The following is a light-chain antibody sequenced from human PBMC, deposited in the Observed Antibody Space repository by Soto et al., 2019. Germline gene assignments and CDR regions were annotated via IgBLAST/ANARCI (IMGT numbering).Light chain of an antibody. CDR2: CAS. Sequence: EIVMTQSPATLSVSPGERATLSCRASQSLSSVLPCYQHNPGKSPSLLIYCASTRATGISGRFTGSGSGTAFTLTISSLQSEDSALYYCHHYYSWPWTLGQGTKV. J-gene: IGKJ1*01. CDR3: HHYYSWPWT. V-gene: IGKV3-15*01. CDR1: QSLSSV.